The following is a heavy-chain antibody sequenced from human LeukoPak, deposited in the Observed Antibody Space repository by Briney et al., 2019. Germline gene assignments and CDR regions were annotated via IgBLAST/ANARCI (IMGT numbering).Heavy chain of an antibody. Sequence: WASVKVSCKVSGYTLTELSMHWVRQAPGKGLEWMGGFDPEDGETIYAQKFQGRVTMTEDTSTDTAYMELSSLRSEDTAVYYCATDRYCSSTSCYAVDYWGQGTLVTVSS. CDR2: FDPEDGET. J-gene: IGHJ4*02. CDR3: ATDRYCSSTSCYAVDY. CDR1: GYTLTELS. D-gene: IGHD2-2*01. V-gene: IGHV1-24*01.